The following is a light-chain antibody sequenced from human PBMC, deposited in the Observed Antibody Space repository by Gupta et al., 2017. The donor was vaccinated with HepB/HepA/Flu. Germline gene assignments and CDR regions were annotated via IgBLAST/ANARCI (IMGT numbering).Light chain of an antibody. CDR3: QSFDSSMRGSRI. J-gene: IGLJ1*01. V-gene: IGLV1-40*01. CDR1: SSNIGADYD. Sequence: TITFTGSSSNIGADYDVHWYQQLPASDPQRPINGNNKRPPGGPDRFSGSKTGTSASLAITGRQAEDEADYYCQSFDSSMRGSRIFGTGTKVTVL. CDR2: GNN.